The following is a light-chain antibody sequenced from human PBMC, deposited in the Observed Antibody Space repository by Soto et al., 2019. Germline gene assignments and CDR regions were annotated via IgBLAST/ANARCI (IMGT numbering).Light chain of an antibody. Sequence: DIQMTQSPSTLSASVGDRVTITCRASQSISSWLAWYQQKPGRAPKLLIYKASGLESGVPSRFSGSGYGTEFTLTISSLQTDDFATYSCQQYKTYPWTFGQGTKVEI. V-gene: IGKV1-5*03. CDR2: KAS. CDR1: QSISSW. CDR3: QQYKTYPWT. J-gene: IGKJ1*01.